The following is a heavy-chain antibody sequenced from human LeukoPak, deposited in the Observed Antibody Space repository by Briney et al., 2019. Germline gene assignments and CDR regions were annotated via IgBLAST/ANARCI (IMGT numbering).Heavy chain of an antibody. CDR3: ARDGGFDY. V-gene: IGHV1-2*02. Sequence: ASVKVSCKASGNTFTDYYMHWVRQAPGQGLEWMGWINPKSGVTNYAQNLQGRVTLTRDTSISTAYMDLSSLRSDDTAVYYCARDGGFDYWGQGTLVTVSS. J-gene: IGHJ4*02. CDR1: GNTFTDYY. D-gene: IGHD3-16*01. CDR2: INPKSGVT.